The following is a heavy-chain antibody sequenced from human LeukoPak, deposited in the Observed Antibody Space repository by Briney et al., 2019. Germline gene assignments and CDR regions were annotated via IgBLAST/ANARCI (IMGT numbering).Heavy chain of an antibody. CDR2: ISSNGGST. D-gene: IGHD3-3*01. Sequence: GGSLRLSCAASGFTFSSYAMHWVRQAPGKGLEYVSAISSNGGSTYYANSVKGRFTISRDNSKNTLYLQMGSLRAEDMAVYYCARGNYYDFWSGAVNWDYYYGMDVWGQGTTVTVSS. CDR3: ARGNYYDFWSGAVNWDYYYGMDV. CDR1: GFTFSSYA. V-gene: IGHV3-64*01. J-gene: IGHJ6*02.